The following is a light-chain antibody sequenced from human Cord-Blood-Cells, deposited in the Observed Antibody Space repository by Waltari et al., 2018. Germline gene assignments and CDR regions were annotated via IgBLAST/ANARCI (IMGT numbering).Light chain of an antibody. CDR2: SNN. J-gene: IGLJ1*01. CDR3: AAWDDSLNGYV. Sequence: QSVLTQPPSASGTPGQRVTISCSGHSSNSGSNTVTWYQQLPGTAPKLIIYSNNQRPSGVPDRFSGSKSGTSASLAISGLQSEDEADYYCAAWDDSLNGYVFGTGTKVTVL. CDR1: SSNSGSNT. V-gene: IGLV1-44*01.